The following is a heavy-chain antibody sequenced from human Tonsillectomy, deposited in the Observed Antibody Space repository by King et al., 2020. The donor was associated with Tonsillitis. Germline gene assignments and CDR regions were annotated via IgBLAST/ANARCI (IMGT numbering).Heavy chain of an antibody. CDR3: SRTSDMGVVVGASLAAFGI. D-gene: IGHD2-15*01. J-gene: IGHJ3*02. CDR2: INPNSGAT. Sequence: VQLVESGAEVKKPGASVKVSCKASGYTFTGYYMHWVRQAPGQGLEWMGWINPNSGATNYAQKFQGRVTMTRDTSISTAYMELSSLRSDDTAVYYCSRTSDMGVVVGASLAAFGIWGQGTKVTVSS. CDR1: GYTFTGYY. V-gene: IGHV1-2*02.